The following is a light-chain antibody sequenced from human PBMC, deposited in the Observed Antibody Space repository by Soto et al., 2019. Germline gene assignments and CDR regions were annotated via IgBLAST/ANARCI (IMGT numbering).Light chain of an antibody. CDR3: QAWDSSTGV. CDR2: QDS. J-gene: IGLJ1*01. V-gene: IGLV3-1*01. CDR1: KLGDKY. Sequence: SYELTKPPSVSVSPGQTASITCSGDKLGDKYASWYSQKPGQSPVLVISQDSKRPSGIPERFSGSNSGNTATLTISWTQDMDEAYYYCQAWDSSTGVFGTGTKLTVL.